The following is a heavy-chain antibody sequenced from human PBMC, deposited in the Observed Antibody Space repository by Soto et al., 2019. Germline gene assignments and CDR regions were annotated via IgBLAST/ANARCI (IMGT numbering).Heavy chain of an antibody. CDR1: GVSLNPYY. J-gene: IGHJ4*02. D-gene: IGHD2-8*01. CDR3: ARDDLYQWSFDY. V-gene: IGHV4-4*07. Sequence: SETLSLTCTVSGVSLNPYYWSWIRQPAGRGLEWIGRVYSTGRNNYNPSLKRRVTMSADTSKNQLSLKLTSVTAADTAVYYCARDDLYQWSFDYWGQGILVTVS. CDR2: VYSTGRN.